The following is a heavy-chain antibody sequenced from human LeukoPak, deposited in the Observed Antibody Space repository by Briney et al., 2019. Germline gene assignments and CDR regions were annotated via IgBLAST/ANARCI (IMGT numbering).Heavy chain of an antibody. J-gene: IGHJ4*02. D-gene: IGHD3-10*01. CDR3: ARLNLEELLWFGESTEYYFDY. CDR2: IYYSGST. CDR1: GGSISSSSYY. V-gene: IGHV4-61*05. Sequence: SETLSLTCTVSGGSISSSSYYWGWIRQPPGKGLEWIGYIYYSGSTNYNPSLKSRVTISVDTSKNQFSLKLSSVTAADTAVYYCARLNLEELLWFGESTEYYFDYWGQGTLVTVSS.